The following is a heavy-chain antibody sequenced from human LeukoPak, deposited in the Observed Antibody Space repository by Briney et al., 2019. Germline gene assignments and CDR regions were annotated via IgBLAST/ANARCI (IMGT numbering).Heavy chain of an antibody. Sequence: KTGGSLRLSCAASGFPFSRYSMNWVRQAPGKGLEWVSSITSSSGYIHYADSVKGRFTISRDNAKNSLYLQMNSLRAEDTAVYYCAREITSSSSFDSWDQGTLVTVSS. CDR3: AREITSSSSFDS. CDR1: GFPFSRYS. J-gene: IGHJ4*02. V-gene: IGHV3-21*01. CDR2: ITSSSGYI. D-gene: IGHD6-6*01.